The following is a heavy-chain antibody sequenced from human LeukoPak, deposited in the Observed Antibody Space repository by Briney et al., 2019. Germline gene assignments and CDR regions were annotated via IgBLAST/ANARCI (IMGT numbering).Heavy chain of an antibody. J-gene: IGHJ4*02. CDR3: ARGGYINGEGFDY. CDR2: ISYDGNYR. V-gene: IGHV3-30-3*01. Sequence: PGTSLRLSCSASGFTFSSYSIHWVRQAPGKGLEWVALISYDGNYRKFADSVKGRFTISRDSSKNTLSLQMNSLRPEDTAVYFCARGGYINGEGFDYWGQGTLVTVSS. CDR1: GFTFSSYS. D-gene: IGHD3-10*01.